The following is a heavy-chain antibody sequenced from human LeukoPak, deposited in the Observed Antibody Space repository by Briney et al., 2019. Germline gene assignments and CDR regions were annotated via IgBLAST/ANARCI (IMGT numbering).Heavy chain of an antibody. CDR2: ISGSGGST. Sequence: GGSLRLSCVASGFTFSSYAMSWVRQAPGKGLEWVSAISGSGGSTYYAASVKGPFTISRDNSKNTLYLQMNSLRAEDTAVYYCAKNPKETSGYNSYFDYWGQGTLVTVSS. CDR3: AKNPKETSGYNSYFDY. J-gene: IGHJ4*02. D-gene: IGHD3-22*01. V-gene: IGHV3-23*01. CDR1: GFTFSSYA.